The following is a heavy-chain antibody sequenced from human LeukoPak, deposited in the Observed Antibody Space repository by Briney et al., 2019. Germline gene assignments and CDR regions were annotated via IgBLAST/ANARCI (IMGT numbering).Heavy chain of an antibody. J-gene: IGHJ3*01. CDR1: GYTFNSYF. V-gene: IGHV1-46*02. Sequence: ASVKVSCKASGYTFNSYFIHWVRQAPGQGLEWMGIINPSGDTTDYAQKFQGRVTMTRDMSTSTVYMELSSLRSEDTAAYYCVRACSDSGCEQAFDAWGQGTMVTVSS. CDR2: INPSGDTT. CDR3: VRACSDSGCEQAFDA. D-gene: IGHD5-12*01.